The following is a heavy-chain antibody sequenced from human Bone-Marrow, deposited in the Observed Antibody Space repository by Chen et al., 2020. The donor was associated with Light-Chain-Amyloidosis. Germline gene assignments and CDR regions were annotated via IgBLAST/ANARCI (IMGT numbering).Heavy chain of an antibody. J-gene: IGHJ4*02. CDR1: GYTFPNYW. CDR3: ARRRDGYNFDY. Sequence: EVKKTGESLKISCKGSGYTFPNYWIGWVRQMPGKGLEWMGVIYPDDSDARYSPSFEGQVTISADKSITTAYLQWRSLKASDTAMYYCARRRDGYNFDYLGQGTLVTVSS. D-gene: IGHD5-12*01. CDR2: IYPDDSDA. V-gene: IGHV5-51*01.